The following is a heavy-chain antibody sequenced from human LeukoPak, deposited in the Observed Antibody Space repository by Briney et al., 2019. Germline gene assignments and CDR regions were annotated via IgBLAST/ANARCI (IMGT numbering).Heavy chain of an antibody. CDR3: ARAYSSGWGYYYYMDV. Sequence: PGGSLRLSCAASGFTFSSYSMNWVRQAPGKGLEWVSSISSSSSYIYYADSVKGRFTISRDNTKNSLYLQMNSLRAEDTAVYYCARAYSSGWGYYYYMDVWGKGTTVTVSS. V-gene: IGHV3-21*01. D-gene: IGHD6-19*01. CDR2: ISSSSSYI. CDR1: GFTFSSYS. J-gene: IGHJ6*03.